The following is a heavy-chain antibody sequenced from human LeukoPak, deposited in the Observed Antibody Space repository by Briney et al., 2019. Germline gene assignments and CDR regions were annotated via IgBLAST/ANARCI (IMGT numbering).Heavy chain of an antibody. J-gene: IGHJ6*02. CDR2: ISSSGSTI. CDR1: GFTFSDYY. V-gene: IGHV3-11*04. Sequence: PGGSLRLPCAASGFTFSDYYMSWIRRAPGKGLEWVSYISSSGSTIYYADSVKGRFTISRDNSKNTLYLQMNSLRAEDTAVYYCAKSLRSSWYYYYYYYGMDVWGQGTTVTVSS. D-gene: IGHD6-13*01. CDR3: AKSLRSSWYYYYYYYGMDV.